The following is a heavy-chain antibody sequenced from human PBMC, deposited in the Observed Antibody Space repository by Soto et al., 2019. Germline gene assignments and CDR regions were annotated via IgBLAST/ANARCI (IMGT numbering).Heavy chain of an antibody. Sequence: SLSLSCSASLFTFSSYAMSWVLHSPGKGLEWFSAVSGSGGSTYYADSVKGRFTISRDNSKNTLYLQMNSLRAEDTAVYYCAKAVVSGWYFAFDIWGQGTMVTVSS. D-gene: IGHD6-19*01. CDR2: VSGSGGST. J-gene: IGHJ3*02. CDR3: AKAVVSGWYFAFDI. CDR1: LFTFSSYA. V-gene: IGHV3-23*01.